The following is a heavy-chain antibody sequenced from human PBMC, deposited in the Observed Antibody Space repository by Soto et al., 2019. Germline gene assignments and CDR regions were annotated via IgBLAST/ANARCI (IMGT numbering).Heavy chain of an antibody. V-gene: IGHV1-69*02. D-gene: IGHD2-21*02. CDR1: GGTFSSYT. CDR3: ARVCGGDCYDAFDI. J-gene: IGHJ3*02. Sequence: QVQLVQSGAEVKKPGSSVKVSCKASGGTFSSYTISWVRQAPGQGLEWMGRIIPILGIANYAQKFQGRVTXXAXKXXSTDYMELSSLRSEDTAVYYCARVCGGDCYDAFDIWGQGTMVTVSS. CDR2: IIPILGIA.